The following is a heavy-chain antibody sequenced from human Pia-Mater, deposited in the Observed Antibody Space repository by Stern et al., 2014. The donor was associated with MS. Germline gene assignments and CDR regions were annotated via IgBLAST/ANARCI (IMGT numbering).Heavy chain of an antibody. CDR3: ARGREVYMVTDAFAS. Sequence: QVQLGQSGAEVKKPGASVKVSCKTSGYTFSNFDINWVRQAPGQGLEWVGRIDPNSDTTRYAQKFQGRVTITRDSSISTASLELSSLRYDDTAVYYCARGREVYMVTDAFASWGQGTLVTVSS. CDR1: GYTFSNFD. J-gene: IGHJ4*02. CDR2: IDPNSDTT. V-gene: IGHV1-8*01. D-gene: IGHD2-21*02.